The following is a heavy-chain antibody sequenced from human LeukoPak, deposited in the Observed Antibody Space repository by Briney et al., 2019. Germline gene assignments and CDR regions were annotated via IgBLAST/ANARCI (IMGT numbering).Heavy chain of an antibody. V-gene: IGHV3-23*01. D-gene: IGHD7-27*01. CDR3: AKDRKLGMGGGYFDY. J-gene: IGHJ4*02. CDR1: GFTFSSYA. CDR2: ISGSGGST. Sequence: GGSLGLSCAASGFTFSSYAMSWVRQAPGKGLEWVSAISGSGGSTYYADSVKGRFTISRDNSKNTLYLQMNGLRAEDTAVYYCAKDRKLGMGGGYFDYWGQGTLVTVSS.